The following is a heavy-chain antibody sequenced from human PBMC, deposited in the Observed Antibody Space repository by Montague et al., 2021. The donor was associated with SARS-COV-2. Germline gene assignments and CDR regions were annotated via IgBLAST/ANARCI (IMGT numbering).Heavy chain of an antibody. J-gene: IGHJ6*02. CDR3: ARDGIVLQGDTKGMDV. D-gene: IGHD2-21*01. V-gene: IGHV4-39*07. Sequence: SETLSLTCTVPCPSIVTWNYCWGRMRQPPDKGHHWIGNIYFSGSTYYNPSLKSRVTISIDTSKNQFSLKLSSVTAADTAVYYCARDGIVLQGDTKGMDVWGQGTTVTVSS. CDR1: CPSIVTWNYC. CDR2: IYFSGST.